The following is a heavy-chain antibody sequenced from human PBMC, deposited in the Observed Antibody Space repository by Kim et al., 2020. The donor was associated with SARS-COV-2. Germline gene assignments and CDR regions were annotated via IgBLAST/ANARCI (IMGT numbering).Heavy chain of an antibody. Sequence: GGSLRLSCAASGFTFSSYAMHWVRQAPGKGLEWVAVISYDGSNKYYADSVKGRFTISRDNSKNTLYLQMNSLRAEDTAVYYCARTGNVLLWFGAPMGYYYYGMDVWGQGTTVTVSS. J-gene: IGHJ6*02. V-gene: IGHV3-30*04. CDR2: ISYDGSNK. D-gene: IGHD3-10*01. CDR3: ARTGNVLLWFGAPMGYYYYGMDV. CDR1: GFTFSSYA.